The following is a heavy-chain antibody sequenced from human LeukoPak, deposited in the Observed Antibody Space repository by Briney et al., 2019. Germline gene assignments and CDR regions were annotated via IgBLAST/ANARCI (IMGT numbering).Heavy chain of an antibody. CDR1: GFTFSSYA. J-gene: IGHJ4*02. V-gene: IGHV3-30-3*01. CDR3: AKDRVGATDYFDY. Sequence: GGSLRLSCAASGFTFSSYAMHWVRQAPGKGLEWVAVISYDGSNKYYADSVKGRFTISRDNSKNTLYLQMNSLRAEDTAVYYCAKDRVGATDYFDYWGQGTLVTVSS. CDR2: ISYDGSNK. D-gene: IGHD1-26*01.